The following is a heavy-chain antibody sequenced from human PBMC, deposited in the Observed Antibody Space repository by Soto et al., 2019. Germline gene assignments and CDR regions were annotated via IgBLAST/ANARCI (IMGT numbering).Heavy chain of an antibody. J-gene: IGHJ4*02. CDR2: INHSGST. Sequence: SETLSLTCAVYGGSFSGYYWSWIRQPPGKGLEWIGEINHSGSTNYNPSLKSRVTISVDTSKNQFSLKLSSVTAADTAVYYCARGLGGAYCGGDCYYYFDYWGQGTLVTVSS. CDR3: ARGLGGAYCGGDCYYYFDY. V-gene: IGHV4-34*01. CDR1: GGSFSGYY. D-gene: IGHD2-21*02.